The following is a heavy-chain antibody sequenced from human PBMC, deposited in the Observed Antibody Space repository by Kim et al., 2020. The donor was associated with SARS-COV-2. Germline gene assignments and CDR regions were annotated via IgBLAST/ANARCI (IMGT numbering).Heavy chain of an antibody. J-gene: IGHJ5*02. D-gene: IGHD2-2*02. CDR2: IIPILGIA. CDR1: GGTFSSYA. CDR3: ARGHCSSTSCYTLTRRRRVDWFDP. V-gene: IGHV1-69*10. Sequence: SVKVSCKASGGTFSSYAISWVRQAPGQGLEWMGRIIPILGIANYAQKFQGRVTITADKSTSTAYMELSSLRSEDTAVYYCARGHCSSTSCYTLTRRRRVDWFDPWGQGTLVTVSS.